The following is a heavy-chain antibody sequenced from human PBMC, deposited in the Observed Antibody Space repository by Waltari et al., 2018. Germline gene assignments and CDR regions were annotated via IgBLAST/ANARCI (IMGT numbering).Heavy chain of an antibody. CDR3: AHSYFEILTGPFDY. CDR1: GFSPSTSEES. V-gene: IGHV2-5*01. Sequence: QITLKESGPTLVQPTQTLTLTCTFSGFSPSTSEESVGWIRQPPGKALAGLALIYGHDDKRYSPSLSSRLTIRKDTSKIQVVLTMTNMDPVDTATYYCAHSYFEILTGPFDYWGQGTLVTVSS. J-gene: IGHJ4*02. D-gene: IGHD3-9*01. CDR2: IYGHDDK.